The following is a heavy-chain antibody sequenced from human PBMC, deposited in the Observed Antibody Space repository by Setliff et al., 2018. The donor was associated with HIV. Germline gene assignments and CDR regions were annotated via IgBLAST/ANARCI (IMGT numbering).Heavy chain of an antibody. D-gene: IGHD2-15*01. CDR3: ARRPIKGYGPFDS. CDR2: IYHSGTT. CDR1: GYPISSGYY. J-gene: IGHJ4*02. Sequence: TLSLTCTVSGYPISSGYYWGWIRQPPGKGLEWIGSIYHSGTTYYNPSLKSRVTISVDTSRNQFSLKLTSVTAADTAVYYCARRPIKGYGPFDSWGPGTLVTVSS. V-gene: IGHV4-38-2*02.